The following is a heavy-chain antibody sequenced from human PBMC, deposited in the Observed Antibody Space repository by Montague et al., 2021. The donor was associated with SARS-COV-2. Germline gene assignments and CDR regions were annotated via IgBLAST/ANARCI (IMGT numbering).Heavy chain of an antibody. Sequence: SETLSLTCAVYGGSFSDYYCSWISHPPGQGLELIWEINNSGSTNYNPSLKSRVTISVYTSKNQFSLKLSSVTAADTAVYYCARGSSILWWWPFDYWGQGTLVTVSS. V-gene: IGHV4-34*01. D-gene: IGHD2-21*01. CDR1: GGSFSDYY. J-gene: IGHJ4*02. CDR2: INNSGST. CDR3: ARGSSILWWWPFDY.